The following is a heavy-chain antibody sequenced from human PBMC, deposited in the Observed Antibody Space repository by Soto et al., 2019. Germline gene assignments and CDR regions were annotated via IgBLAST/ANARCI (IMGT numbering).Heavy chain of an antibody. CDR2: TYYSGST. CDR1: GGSISSYY. CDR3: ARDYDGDDAFDI. Sequence: KPSETLSLTCTVSGGSISSYYWSWIRQPPGKGLEWIGYTYYSGSTNYNPSLKSRVTISVDTSKNQFSLKLSSVTAADTAVYYCARDYDGDDAFDIWGQGTMVTVSS. J-gene: IGHJ3*02. V-gene: IGHV4-59*01. D-gene: IGHD5-12*01.